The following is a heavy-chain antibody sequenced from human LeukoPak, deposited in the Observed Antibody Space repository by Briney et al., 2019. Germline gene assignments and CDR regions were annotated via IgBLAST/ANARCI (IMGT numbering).Heavy chain of an antibody. J-gene: IGHJ4*02. Sequence: SETLSPTCTVSGYSISSGYYWGWIRQPPGKGLEWIGSIYHSGSTYYDPSLKSRVTISVDTSKNQFSLKLSSVTAADTAVYYCARGPGSRGGWGQGTLVTVSS. CDR2: IYHSGST. D-gene: IGHD3-10*01. CDR3: ARGPGSRGG. CDR1: GYSISSGYY. V-gene: IGHV4-38-2*02.